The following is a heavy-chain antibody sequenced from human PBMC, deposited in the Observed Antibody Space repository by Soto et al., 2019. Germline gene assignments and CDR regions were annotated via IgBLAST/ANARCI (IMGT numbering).Heavy chain of an antibody. CDR3: VREIASAGAY. D-gene: IGHD3-22*01. CDR1: GFTLSTYW. Sequence: GGSLRLSCAASGFTLSTYWMNWVRQAPGKGLEWVANIKQDGSEIYYVDSVKGRFTISRDNAKNSLSLQMNSLRVEDTGVYYCVREIASAGAYWGQGTLVTVSS. CDR2: IKQDGSEI. V-gene: IGHV3-7*01. J-gene: IGHJ4*02.